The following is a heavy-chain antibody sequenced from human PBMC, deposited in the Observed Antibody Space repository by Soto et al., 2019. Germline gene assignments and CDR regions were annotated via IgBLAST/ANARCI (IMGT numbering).Heavy chain of an antibody. CDR1: GFTFSDYN. CDR2: ISSSGSST. D-gene: IGHD3-22*01. V-gene: IGHV3-11*01. Sequence: QVQLVESGGGLVKPGGSLRLSCAASGFTFSDYNMSWIRQAPGKGLEWVSYISSSGSSTYADSVKGRFTISRDNVKNALYLQMNSLRAEDTAVYYCAREGPSDGNYYDSSGNSGYWGQGNLVTVSS. CDR3: AREGPSDGNYYDSSGNSGY. J-gene: IGHJ4*02.